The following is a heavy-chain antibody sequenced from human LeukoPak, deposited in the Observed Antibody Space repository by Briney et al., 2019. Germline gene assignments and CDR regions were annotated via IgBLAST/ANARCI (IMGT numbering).Heavy chain of an antibody. CDR1: GFTFSSYA. CDR3: AAGSGAATFDY. CDR2: IRGSGGST. D-gene: IGHD3-3*01. Sequence: GGSLRLSCAASGFTFSSYAMSWVRQAPGKGLEWVSAIRGSGGSTYYADSVKGRFTISRDNSKNTLYLQMNSLRAEDTAVYYCAAGSGAATFDYWGQGTLVTVSS. V-gene: IGHV3-23*01. J-gene: IGHJ4*02.